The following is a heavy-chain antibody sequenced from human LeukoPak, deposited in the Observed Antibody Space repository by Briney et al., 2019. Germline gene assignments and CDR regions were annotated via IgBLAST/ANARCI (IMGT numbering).Heavy chain of an antibody. D-gene: IGHD3-22*01. CDR1: GGSISNYY. Sequence: PSETLSLTCNVSGGSISNYYWTWIRQPPGKGLEWIGYIYYSGSTNYNPSLKSRVTISVDTSKNQFSLKLSSVTAADTAVYYCARDRRGYYDSSGHFDYWGQGTLVTVSS. V-gene: IGHV4-59*01. CDR2: IYYSGST. J-gene: IGHJ4*02. CDR3: ARDRRGYYDSSGHFDY.